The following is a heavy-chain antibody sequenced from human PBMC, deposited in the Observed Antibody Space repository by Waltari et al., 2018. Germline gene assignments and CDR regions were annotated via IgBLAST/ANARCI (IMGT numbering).Heavy chain of an antibody. D-gene: IGHD6-13*01. Sequence: QLVESGGGLVQPGGSLSLSCRASGFRFGSSWMTWVRQAPGKGLEWVANIKRDASEKSYVGSVEGRFTISRDNAENSLYLQMNSLRVEDTAVYYCARDLMRVAGTLWGQGTLVTVSS. J-gene: IGHJ4*02. CDR1: GFRFGSSW. V-gene: IGHV3-7*04. CDR2: IKRDASEK. CDR3: ARDLMRVAGTL.